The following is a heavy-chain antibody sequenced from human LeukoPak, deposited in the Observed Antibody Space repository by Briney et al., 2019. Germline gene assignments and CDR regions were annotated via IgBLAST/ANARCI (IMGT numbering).Heavy chain of an antibody. V-gene: IGHV3-30*03. D-gene: IGHD7-27*01. CDR2: ISYDGSNK. CDR1: GFTFSSYG. CDR3: ARQTGEGAFDI. Sequence: GGSLRLSCAASGFTFSSYGMHWVRQAPGKGLEWVAVISYDGSNKYYADSVKGRFTISRDNAKNSLYLQMNSLRAEDTAVYYCARQTGEGAFDIWGQGTMVTVSS. J-gene: IGHJ3*02.